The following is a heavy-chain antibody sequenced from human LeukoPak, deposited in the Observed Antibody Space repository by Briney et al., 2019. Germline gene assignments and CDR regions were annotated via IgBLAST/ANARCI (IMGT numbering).Heavy chain of an antibody. CDR2: IYYSGST. V-gene: IGHV4-30-4*01. J-gene: IGHJ4*02. D-gene: IGHD6-19*01. Sequence: PSQTLSLTCTVSGGSISSGNYYWSWIRQPPGKGLEWIGNIYYSGSTDYNPSLKSRVTISLDTSKNQFSLRLSSVTAADTAMYYCARQDYTTGWYFLDQWGQGTLVTVSS. CDR3: ARQDYTTGWYFLDQ. CDR1: GGSISSGNYY.